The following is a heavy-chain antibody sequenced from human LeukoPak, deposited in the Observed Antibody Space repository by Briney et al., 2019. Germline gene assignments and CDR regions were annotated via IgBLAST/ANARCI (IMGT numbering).Heavy chain of an antibody. CDR3: ARRKYSSSSADY. J-gene: IGHJ4*02. Sequence: ASVKVSCKASGYTFTGYYMHWVRQAPGQGLEWMGWINPNSGGTNYAQKFQGRVTMTRDTSISTAYMELSRLRSDDTAVYYCARRKYSSSSADYWGQGTLVTVSS. V-gene: IGHV1-2*02. CDR2: INPNSGGT. CDR1: GYTFTGYY. D-gene: IGHD6-6*01.